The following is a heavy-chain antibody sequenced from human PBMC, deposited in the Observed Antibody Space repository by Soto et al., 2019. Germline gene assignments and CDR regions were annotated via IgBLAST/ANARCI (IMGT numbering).Heavy chain of an antibody. CDR3: AIGLFCSGSACYPGFDY. J-gene: IGHJ4*02. CDR2: IYYSGST. Sequence: QVQLQESGPGLVKPSETLSLSCTVSGGSISYYYWSWIRQPPGKGLEWIGSIYYSGSTNYNPSLKSRVTISIDTSQNRFSLNLNSMTAADTAVYYCAIGLFCSGSACYPGFDYWGQGTLATVSS. D-gene: IGHD2-15*01. V-gene: IGHV4-59*08. CDR1: GGSISYYY.